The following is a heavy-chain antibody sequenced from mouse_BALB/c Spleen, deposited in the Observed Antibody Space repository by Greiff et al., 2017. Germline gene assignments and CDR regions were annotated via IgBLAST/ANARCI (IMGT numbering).Heavy chain of an antibody. J-gene: IGHJ3*01. D-gene: IGHD4-1*01. CDR2: IYPGNSDT. CDR3: TRLGNWDDWFAY. CDR1: GYTFTSYW. V-gene: IGHV1-5*01. Sequence: EVQLQQSGTVLARPGASVKMSCKASGYTFTSYWMHWVKQRPGQGLEWIGAIYPGNSDTSYNQKFKGKAKLTAVTSTSTAYMELSSLTNEDSAVYYCTRLGNWDDWFAYWGQGTLVTVSA.